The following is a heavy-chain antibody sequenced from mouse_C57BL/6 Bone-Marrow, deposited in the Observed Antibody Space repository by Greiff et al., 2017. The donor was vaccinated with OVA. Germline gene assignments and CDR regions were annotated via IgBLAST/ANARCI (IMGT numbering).Heavy chain of an antibody. CDR3: ASRWLLRDWYFDV. V-gene: IGHV1-47*01. Sequence: QVQLKESGAELVKPGASVKMSCKASGYTFTTYPIEWMKQNHGKSLEWIGNFHPYNDDTKYNEKFKGKATLTVEKSSSTVYLELSRLTSDDSAVYYCASRWLLRDWYFDVWGTGTTVTVSS. CDR2: FHPYNDDT. CDR1: GYTFTTYP. J-gene: IGHJ1*03. D-gene: IGHD2-3*01.